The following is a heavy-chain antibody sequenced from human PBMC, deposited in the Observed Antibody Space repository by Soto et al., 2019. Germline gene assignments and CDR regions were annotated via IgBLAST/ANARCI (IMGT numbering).Heavy chain of an antibody. D-gene: IGHD3-3*01. V-gene: IGHV5-51*01. Sequence: PGESLKISCQGFGYSFANYWIAWVRQMPGKGLDWMGNIYPGDSDTTYSPSFRGQVTISADKSIGTAYLQWSSLKASDTAIYYCARRSGYSGFDPWGLGTLVTVSS. CDR2: IYPGDSDT. CDR1: GYSFANYW. J-gene: IGHJ5*02. CDR3: ARRSGYSGFDP.